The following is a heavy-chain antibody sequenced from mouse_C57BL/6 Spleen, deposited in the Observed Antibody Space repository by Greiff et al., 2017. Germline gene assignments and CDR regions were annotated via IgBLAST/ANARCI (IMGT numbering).Heavy chain of an antibody. V-gene: IGHV5-6*01. CDR3: ASPLYYYGSSYDYAMDY. Sequence: EVMLVESGGDLVKPGGSLKLSCAASGFTFSSYGMSWVRQTPDKRLEWVATISSGGSYTYYPDSVKGRFTISRDNAKNTLYLQMSSLKSEDTAMYYCASPLYYYGSSYDYAMDYWGQGTSVTVSS. D-gene: IGHD1-1*01. CDR2: ISSGGSYT. J-gene: IGHJ4*01. CDR1: GFTFSSYG.